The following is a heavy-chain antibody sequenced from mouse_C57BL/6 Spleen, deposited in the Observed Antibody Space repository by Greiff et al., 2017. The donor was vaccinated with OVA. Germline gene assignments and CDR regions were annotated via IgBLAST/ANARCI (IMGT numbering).Heavy chain of an antibody. D-gene: IGHD2-4*01. CDR1: GYTFTSYW. Sequence: VQLQQPGAELVKPGASVKLSCKASGYTFTSYWMHWVKQRPGQGLEWIGMIHPNSGSTNYNEKFKSKATLTVDKSSSTAYMQLSSLTSEDSAVYYCAREDDYDGAFDCWGQGTTLTVSS. CDR2: IHPNSGST. V-gene: IGHV1-64*01. J-gene: IGHJ2*01. CDR3: AREDDYDGAFDC.